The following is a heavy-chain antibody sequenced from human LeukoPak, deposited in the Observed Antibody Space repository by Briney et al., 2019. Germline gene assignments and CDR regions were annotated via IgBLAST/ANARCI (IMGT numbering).Heavy chain of an antibody. CDR3: ARQWHSDSWYFLDY. CDR1: GASISSSTNY. Sequence: SETLSLTCTVSGASISSSTNYWSWIRQPAGKGLEWIGRIYSTGGTNYNPSLKSRLTLSVDTSKNQLSLKLTSVTAADTAMYYCARQWHSDSWYFLDYWGQGSLVTVSS. V-gene: IGHV4-61*02. D-gene: IGHD6-13*01. J-gene: IGHJ4*02. CDR2: IYSTGGT.